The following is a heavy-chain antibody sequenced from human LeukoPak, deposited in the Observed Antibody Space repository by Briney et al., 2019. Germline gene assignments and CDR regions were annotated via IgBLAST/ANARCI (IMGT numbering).Heavy chain of an antibody. CDR1: GGSISSRSYY. CDR2: IYYSGST. J-gene: IGHJ6*03. CDR3: ARGRGYSYGPYYYYYYMDV. D-gene: IGHD5-18*01. V-gene: IGHV4-39*01. Sequence: SETLSLTCTVSGGSISSRSYYWGWIRQPPGKGLEWIGSIYYSGSTYYNPSLQSRVTISVDTSKNQFSLKLNSVTAADTAVYYCARGRGYSYGPYYYYYYMDVWGKGTTVTVSS.